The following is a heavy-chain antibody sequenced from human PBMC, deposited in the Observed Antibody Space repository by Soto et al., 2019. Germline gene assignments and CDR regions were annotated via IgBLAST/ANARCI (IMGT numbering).Heavy chain of an antibody. CDR1: GGSISSYY. Sequence: PSETLSLTCTVSGGSISSYYWSWIRQPPGKGLEWIGYIYYSGSTYYNPSLKSRVTISVDRSKNQFSLKLSSVTAADTAVYYCARDGSGSYYYYFDYWGQGTLVTVSS. J-gene: IGHJ4*02. CDR3: ARDGSGSYYYYFDY. V-gene: IGHV4-59*12. D-gene: IGHD3-10*01. CDR2: IYYSGST.